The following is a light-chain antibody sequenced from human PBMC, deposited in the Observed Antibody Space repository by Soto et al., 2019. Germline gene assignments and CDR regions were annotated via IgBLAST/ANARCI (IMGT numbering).Light chain of an antibody. V-gene: IGKV3D-15*01. Sequence: EIVMIQYSATLSVSPGERATLFCRASQSVSHNLAWYKQKSGQAPRLLICGASIWATGIPAKFSGRRSGTDFTLTISSLQSEDFAVYYCQQYNNWPLTFGGGTKVDI. CDR3: QQYNNWPLT. J-gene: IGKJ4*02. CDR1: QSVSHN. CDR2: GAS.